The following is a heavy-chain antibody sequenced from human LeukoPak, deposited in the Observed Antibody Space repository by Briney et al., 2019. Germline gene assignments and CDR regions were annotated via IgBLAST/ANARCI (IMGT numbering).Heavy chain of an antibody. CDR2: TRYDGSNK. V-gene: IGHV3-30*02. CDR3: AKDQAEGYYDSSGPVDY. J-gene: IGHJ4*02. D-gene: IGHD3-22*01. Sequence: PGGSLRLSCAASGFTFSSYGMHWVRQAPGKGLEWVAFTRYDGSNKYNADSAKGRFTISRDNSKNTLYLQMNSLRAEDTAVYYCAKDQAEGYYDSSGPVDYWGQGTLVTVSS. CDR1: GFTFSSYG.